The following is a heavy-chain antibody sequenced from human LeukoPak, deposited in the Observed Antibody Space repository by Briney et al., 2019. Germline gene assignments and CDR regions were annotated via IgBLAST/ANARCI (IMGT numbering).Heavy chain of an antibody. V-gene: IGHV4-34*01. CDR1: GGSFSGYY. Sequence: PSETLSLTCTVYGGSFSGYYWSWIRQPPGKGLEWIGEINHSGSTNYNPSLKSRATISLDTSKNQFSLKLSSVTAADTAVYYCARGYYDSSGYYVPDYYYYMDVWGKGTTVTVSS. D-gene: IGHD3-22*01. CDR2: INHSGST. J-gene: IGHJ6*03. CDR3: ARGYYDSSGYYVPDYYYYMDV.